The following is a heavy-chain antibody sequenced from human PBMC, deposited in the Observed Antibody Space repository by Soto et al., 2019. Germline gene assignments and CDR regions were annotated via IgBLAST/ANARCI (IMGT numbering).Heavy chain of an antibody. Sequence: EVQMLESGGGLVHPGGSLRLSCAASGFTFSSYAMSWVRQAPGKGLEWVSDIGGSGDTTHYADSVKGRFTISRDNSKNTLFLQMNSLRVEDTAVYYCAKAHAVLWFGEGDYWGQGTLVTVSS. CDR2: IGGSGDTT. V-gene: IGHV3-23*01. CDR3: AKAHAVLWFGEGDY. D-gene: IGHD3-10*01. J-gene: IGHJ4*02. CDR1: GFTFSSYA.